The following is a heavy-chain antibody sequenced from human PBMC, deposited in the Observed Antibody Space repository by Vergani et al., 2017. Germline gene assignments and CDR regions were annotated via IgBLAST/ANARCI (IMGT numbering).Heavy chain of an antibody. CDR3: AKGAVYGSGSLYYFDY. CDR1: GFTFSSYG. V-gene: IGHV3-33*06. Sequence: QVQLVESGGGVVQPGRSLRLSCAASGFTFSSYGMHWVRQAPGKGLEWVAVIWYDGSNKYYADSVKGRFTISRDNSKNTLYLQMNSLRAEDTAVYYCAKGAVYGSGSLYYFDYWGQGTLVTVSS. CDR2: IWYDGSNK. D-gene: IGHD3-10*01. J-gene: IGHJ4*02.